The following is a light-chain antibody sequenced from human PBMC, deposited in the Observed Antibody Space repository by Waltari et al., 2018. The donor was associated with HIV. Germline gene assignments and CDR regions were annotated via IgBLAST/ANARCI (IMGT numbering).Light chain of an antibody. Sequence: EIVMTQSPATLSVSPGERVTLSCRASQSVSSNLAWYQQKPGQAHRLLIYGASTRATGIPARFSGSGSGTDFTLTISSLQSEDFAVYYCQQYNNWPPGTFGQGTKVEIK. CDR2: GAS. J-gene: IGKJ1*01. V-gene: IGKV3-15*01. CDR1: QSVSSN. CDR3: QQYNNWPPGT.